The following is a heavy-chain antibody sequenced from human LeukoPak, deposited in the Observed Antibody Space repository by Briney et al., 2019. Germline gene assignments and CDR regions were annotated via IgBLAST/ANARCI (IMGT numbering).Heavy chain of an antibody. D-gene: IGHD2-2*01. CDR1: GYTFTSYG. CDR2: ISAYNGNT. V-gene: IGHV1-18*01. Sequence: ASVKVSCKASGYTFTSYGISWVRQAPGQGLEWMGWISAYNGNTNYAQKLQGRVTMTTDTSTSTAYMELSSLRSEDTAVYYCARGPEIVVVPAAMPGGFYYYYYYMDVWGKGTTVTISS. J-gene: IGHJ6*03. CDR3: ARGPEIVVVPAAMPGGFYYYYYYMDV.